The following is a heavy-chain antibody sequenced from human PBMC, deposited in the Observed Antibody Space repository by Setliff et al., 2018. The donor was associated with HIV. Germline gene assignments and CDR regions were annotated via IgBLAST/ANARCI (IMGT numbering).Heavy chain of an antibody. CDR1: GYTFTNYG. D-gene: IGHD1-26*01. J-gene: IGHJ6*03. Sequence: ASVKVSYKASGYTFTNYGISWVRQAPGQGLEWMGWISAYNGNTNYAQKIQGRVTMTTDTSTSTAYMELRSLRSDDTAVYYCARTASGSYEGPYYYYYMDVWGKGTTVTVSS. CDR2: ISAYNGNT. CDR3: ARTASGSYEGPYYYYYMDV. V-gene: IGHV1-18*01.